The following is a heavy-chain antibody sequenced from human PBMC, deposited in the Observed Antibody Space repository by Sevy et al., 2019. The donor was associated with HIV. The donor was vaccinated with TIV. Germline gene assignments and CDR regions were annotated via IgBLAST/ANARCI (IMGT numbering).Heavy chain of an antibody. CDR1: GYTFTAYY. CDR2: INPNSGGT. D-gene: IGHD3-22*01. CDR3: ARMGDYYDSSGYYPLKF. Sequence: ASVKVSCKASGYTFTAYYIHWVRQAPGQGLEWMGWINPNSGGTYFAKKFQDSVTLTTDTSVKTAYMELRSLRFDDTAVYYCARMGDYYDSSGYYPLKFWGQGTLVTVSS. V-gene: IGHV1-2*02. J-gene: IGHJ4*02.